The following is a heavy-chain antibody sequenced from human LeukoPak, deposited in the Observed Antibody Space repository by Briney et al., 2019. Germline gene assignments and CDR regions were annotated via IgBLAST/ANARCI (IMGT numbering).Heavy chain of an antibody. CDR3: ARDPSSSWYLFGFWFVP. D-gene: IGHD6-13*01. CDR1: GYTFTGYY. CDR2: INPNSGGT. V-gene: IGHV1-2*02. J-gene: IGHJ5*02. Sequence: ASVKVSCKASGYTFTGYYMHWVRQAPGQGLEWMGWINPNSGGTNYAQKFQGRVTMTRDTSISTAYMELSRLRSDDTAVYYCARDPSSSWYLFGFWFVPWGQGTLVTVSS.